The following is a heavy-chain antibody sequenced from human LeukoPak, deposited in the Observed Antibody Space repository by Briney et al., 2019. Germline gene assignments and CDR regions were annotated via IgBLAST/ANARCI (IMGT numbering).Heavy chain of an antibody. Sequence: ASVKVSCKASGYTFTSHGFSWVRQAPGQGLEWMGWISGYNGNTNYAQKLQGRVTMTTDTSTRTAYMELRSLRSDDTAVYYCARAVLTAPYFDYWGQGTLVTVSS. V-gene: IGHV1-18*01. D-gene: IGHD2-21*02. CDR1: GYTFTSHG. CDR3: ARAVLTAPYFDY. J-gene: IGHJ4*02. CDR2: ISGYNGNT.